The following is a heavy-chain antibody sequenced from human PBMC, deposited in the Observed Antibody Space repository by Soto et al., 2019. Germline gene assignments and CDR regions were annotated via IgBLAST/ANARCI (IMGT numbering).Heavy chain of an antibody. CDR2: INHSGST. J-gene: IGHJ6*02. D-gene: IGHD3-16*02. CDR3: ARFGGVIVNYYSYGMDV. V-gene: IGHV4-34*01. Sequence: QVQLQQWGAGLLKPSETLSLTCAVYGGSFSGYYWSWIRQPPGKGLEWIGEINHSGSTNYNPSLKSRVTISVDTSKNQFSLKLSSVTAADTAVYYCARFGGVIVNYYSYGMDVWGQGTTVTVSS. CDR1: GGSFSGYY.